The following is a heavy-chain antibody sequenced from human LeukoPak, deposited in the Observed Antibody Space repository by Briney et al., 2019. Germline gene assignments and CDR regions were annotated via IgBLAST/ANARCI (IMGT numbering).Heavy chain of an antibody. CDR2: ILHDGSNA. CDR3: AGMVSSTWYYFYMDV. D-gene: IGHD6-13*01. Sequence: GGSLRLSCAASGFTFSSSAMHWVRQAPGKGLEWVAIILHDGSNAYYADSVKGRFAISRDNSKNTVYLQMNRLRVEDTAVYYCAGMVSSTWYYFYMDVWGNGTTVAVSS. CDR1: GFTFSSSA. J-gene: IGHJ6*03. V-gene: IGHV3-30*09.